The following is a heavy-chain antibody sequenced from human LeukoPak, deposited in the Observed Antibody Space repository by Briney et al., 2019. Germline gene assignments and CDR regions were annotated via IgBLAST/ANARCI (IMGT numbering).Heavy chain of an antibody. CDR1: RFTFRSYS. V-gene: IGHV3-48*01. CDR2: IISSSSTI. CDR3: ARDRVPDY. Sequence: GGSLRLSCAASRFTFRSYSMNWVRQAPGKGLEWVSYIISSSSTIYYADSVKGRFTISRDNAKNSLYLQMNSLRAEDTAVYYCARDRVPDYWGQGTLVTVSS. D-gene: IGHD1-1*01. J-gene: IGHJ4*02.